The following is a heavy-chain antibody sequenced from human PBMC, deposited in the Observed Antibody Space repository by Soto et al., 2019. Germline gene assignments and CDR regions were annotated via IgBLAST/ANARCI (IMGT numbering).Heavy chain of an antibody. D-gene: IGHD6-19*01. Sequence: ETLSLTCTVSGGSVSSGSYYWSWIRQPPGKGLEWIGYIYYSGSTNYNPSLKSRVTISVDTSKNQFSLKLSSVTAADTAVYYCARDIAVAGTDGMDVWGQGTTVTVSS. CDR2: IYYSGST. J-gene: IGHJ6*02. CDR1: GGSVSSGSYY. V-gene: IGHV4-61*01. CDR3: ARDIAVAGTDGMDV.